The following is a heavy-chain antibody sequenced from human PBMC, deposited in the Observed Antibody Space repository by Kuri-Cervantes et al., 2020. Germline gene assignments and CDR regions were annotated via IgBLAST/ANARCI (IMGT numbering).Heavy chain of an antibody. V-gene: IGHV3-33*01. CDR3: ARGGGKFGGVIARGWYYFDY. CDR2: IWYDGSNK. Sequence: GESLKISCAASGFTFSSYGMHWVRQAPGKGLEWVAVIWYDGSNKYYADSVKGRFTISRDNAKNSLYLQMNSLRAEDTAVYYCARGGGKFGGVIARGWYYFDYWGQGTLVTVSS. CDR1: GFTFSSYG. J-gene: IGHJ4*02. D-gene: IGHD3-16*02.